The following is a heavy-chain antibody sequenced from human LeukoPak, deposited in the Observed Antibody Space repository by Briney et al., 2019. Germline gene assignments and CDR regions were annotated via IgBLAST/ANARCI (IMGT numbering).Heavy chain of an antibody. CDR1: GGSISSSSYY. D-gene: IGHD3-22*01. CDR3: ARGRRYYDSSGYYSPPQKYYFDY. Sequence: SETLSLTCTVSGGSISSSSYYWGWIRQPPGKGLEWIGSIYYIGSTYYNPSLKSRATISVDTSKNPFSLKLSSVTAADTAVYYCARGRRYYDSSGYYSPPQKYYFDYWGQGTLVTVSS. V-gene: IGHV4-39*07. CDR2: IYYIGST. J-gene: IGHJ4*02.